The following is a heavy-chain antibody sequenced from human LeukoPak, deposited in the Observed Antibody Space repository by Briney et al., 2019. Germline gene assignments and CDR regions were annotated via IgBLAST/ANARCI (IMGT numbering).Heavy chain of an antibody. CDR2: IYYSGST. V-gene: IGHV4-59*08. Sequence: PSETLSLTCTVSGGSISSYYWSWIRQPPGKGLEWIGYIYYSGSTNYNPSLKSRVTISVDTSKSQFSLKLSSVTAADTAVYYCARGLRYFDWLSHNWFDPWGQGTLVTVSS. J-gene: IGHJ5*02. D-gene: IGHD3-9*01. CDR3: ARGLRYFDWLSHNWFDP. CDR1: GGSISSYY.